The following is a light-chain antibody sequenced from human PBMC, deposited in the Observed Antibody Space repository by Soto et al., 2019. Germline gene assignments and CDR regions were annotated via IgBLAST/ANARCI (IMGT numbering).Light chain of an antibody. J-gene: IGKJ1*01. CDR1: QGISNK. CDR3: QQYALWRT. CDR2: GAS. Sequence: IVMTQSPVTLSVSPGERATLSCRASQGISNKLAWYQQKPGQAPRLLIYGASTRAAGVPARFSGSGSGAEFTLTISSLQSEDFAVYFCQQYALWRTFGQGAKVE. V-gene: IGKV3-15*01.